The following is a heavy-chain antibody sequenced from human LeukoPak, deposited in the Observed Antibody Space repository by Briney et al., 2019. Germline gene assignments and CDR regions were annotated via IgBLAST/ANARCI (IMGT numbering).Heavy chain of an antibody. D-gene: IGHD3-3*01. V-gene: IGHV1-18*01. Sequence: VASVKVSCKASGYTFTSYGISWVRQAPGQGLEWMGWISAYNGNTNYAQKLQGRVTMTTDTSTSTAYMELRSLRSDDTAVYYCARENDFWSGYYTRGGIGNWFDPWGQGTLVTVSS. CDR3: ARENDFWSGYYTRGGIGNWFDP. J-gene: IGHJ5*02. CDR2: ISAYNGNT. CDR1: GYTFTSYG.